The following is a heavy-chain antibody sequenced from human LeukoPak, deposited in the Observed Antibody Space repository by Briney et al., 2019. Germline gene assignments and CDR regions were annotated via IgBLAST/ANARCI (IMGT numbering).Heavy chain of an antibody. V-gene: IGHV3-7*03. CDR2: IKPGGNEK. CDR1: GFTFSSYW. D-gene: IGHD3-3*01. J-gene: IGHJ3*01. Sequence: GGSLRLSCAASGFTFSSYWMTWGRQGPRKGLEWVANIKPGGNEKYYVDSVKGRFTISRDNVKNSLYLQMNSLRAEDTAIYYCATFRFLGTWGQGTMVTVSP. CDR3: ATFRFLGT.